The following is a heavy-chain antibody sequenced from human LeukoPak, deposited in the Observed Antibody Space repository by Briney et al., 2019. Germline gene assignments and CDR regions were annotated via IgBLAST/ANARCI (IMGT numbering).Heavy chain of an antibody. J-gene: IGHJ4*02. Sequence: GGSLRLSCAASGFTVSSNYMTWVRQAPGKGLEWVSVIYSSSTTYYADSVKGRFTISRDNSKNTLYLQMNSLRAEDTAVYYCARGHVVVPAAIISPLDYVWGSYRYTGFDYWGQGTLVTVSS. CDR3: ARGHVVVPAAIISPLDYVWGSYRYTGFDY. CDR1: GFTVSSNY. V-gene: IGHV3-66*01. CDR2: IYSSSTT. D-gene: IGHD3-16*02.